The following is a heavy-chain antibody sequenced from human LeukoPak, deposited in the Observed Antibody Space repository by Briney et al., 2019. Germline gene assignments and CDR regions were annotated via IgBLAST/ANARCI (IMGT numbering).Heavy chain of an antibody. CDR2: IYYSGST. CDR1: GGSISSYY. V-gene: IGHV4-59*08. D-gene: IGHD2-8*02. J-gene: IGHJ4*02. CDR3: AGHHPRNTVDF. Sequence: SETLSLTCTVSGGSISSYYWSWIRQPPGKGLEWIGYIYYSGSTNYNPSLKSRGTISVDTSKNQFSLKLSSVTAADTAVYYCAGHHPRNTVDFWGQGTLVTVSS.